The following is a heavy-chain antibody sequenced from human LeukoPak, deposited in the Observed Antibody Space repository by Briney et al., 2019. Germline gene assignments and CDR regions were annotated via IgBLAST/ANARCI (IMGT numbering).Heavy chain of an antibody. Sequence: ASVKVSCKTSGYTFTSHGISWLRQAPGQGLEWMGWIRPSNGDTKYAEKVQGRLSMTTDTYTTTAYVELRSLRSDDTAVYYCARDWPTVIADYWGQGTLVTVSS. CDR2: IRPSNGDT. V-gene: IGHV1-18*01. D-gene: IGHD4-11*01. J-gene: IGHJ4*02. CDR1: GYTFTSHG. CDR3: ARDWPTVIADY.